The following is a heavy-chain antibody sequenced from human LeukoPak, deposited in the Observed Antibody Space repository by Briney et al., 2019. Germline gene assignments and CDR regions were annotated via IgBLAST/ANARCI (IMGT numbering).Heavy chain of an antibody. CDR3: AREPDTAMII. V-gene: IGHV3-53*01. CDR1: GFTVSSNY. Sequence: GGSLRLSCAAPGFTVSSNYMSWVRQAPGKGLEWVSVIYSGGSTYYADSVKGRFTIPRDTSKNTLYLQMNSLRAEDTAVYYCAREPDTAMIIWGQGTLVTVSS. D-gene: IGHD5-18*01. J-gene: IGHJ4*02. CDR2: IYSGGST.